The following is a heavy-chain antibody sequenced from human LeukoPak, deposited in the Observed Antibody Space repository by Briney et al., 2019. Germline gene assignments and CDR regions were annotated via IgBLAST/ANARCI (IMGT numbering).Heavy chain of an antibody. J-gene: IGHJ4*02. Sequence: GGSLRLSCAVSGITLSNYGMSWVRQVPGKGLEWVAGISGSGGGTNYAASVKGRFTISRDNRKNTLFLQMNSLRAEDTAVYFCAKRGVVIRVILVGFHKEAYYFDSWGQGVLVTVSS. CDR3: AKRGVVIRVILVGFHKEAYYFDS. V-gene: IGHV3-23*01. D-gene: IGHD3-10*01. CDR2: ISGSGGGT. CDR1: GITLSNYG.